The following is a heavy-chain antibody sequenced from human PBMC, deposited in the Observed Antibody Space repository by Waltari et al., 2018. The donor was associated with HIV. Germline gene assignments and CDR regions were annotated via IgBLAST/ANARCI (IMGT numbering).Heavy chain of an antibody. V-gene: IGHV3-48*03. Sequence: VQVVESGGGLVQPGGSLRLSCAASGFPFSTYEMNWVRQAPGKGLEWVSYISSSGSTIYYADSVKGRFTISRDNAKNSLYLQMNSLRAEDTAVYFCARDGSSYYGLDYWGRGTLVTVSS. J-gene: IGHJ4*02. CDR3: ARDGSSYYGLDY. CDR1: GFPFSTYE. CDR2: ISSSGSTI. D-gene: IGHD1-26*01.